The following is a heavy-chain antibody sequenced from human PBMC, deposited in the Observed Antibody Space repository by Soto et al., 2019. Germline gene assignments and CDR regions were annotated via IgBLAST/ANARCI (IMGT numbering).Heavy chain of an antibody. V-gene: IGHV1-69*13. Sequence: SEKVSRMPSGGTFRTYGISSLRQAPVQVLEWMGGIIPIFGTANYAQKFQGRVTITADESTSTAYMELSSLRSEDTAVYYCASRTTVTSRYYYYYGMDVWGQGTTVTVSS. D-gene: IGHD4-4*01. CDR1: GGTFRTYG. J-gene: IGHJ6*02. CDR2: IIPIFGTA. CDR3: ASRTTVTSRYYYYYGMDV.